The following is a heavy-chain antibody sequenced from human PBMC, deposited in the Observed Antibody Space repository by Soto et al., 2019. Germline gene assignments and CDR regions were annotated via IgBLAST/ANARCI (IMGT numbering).Heavy chain of an antibody. J-gene: IGHJ6*02. D-gene: IGHD3-3*01. CDR3: AKDYAEPYYDFWSGYHGTYYYYGMGV. Sequence: GGSLRLSCAASGFTFSSYAMSWVRQAPGKGLEWVSAISGSGGSTYYADSVKGRFTISRDNSKNTLYLQMNSLRAEDTAVYYCAKDYAEPYYDFWSGYHGTYYYYGMGVWGQGTTVTVSS. CDR2: ISGSGGST. V-gene: IGHV3-23*01. CDR1: GFTFSSYA.